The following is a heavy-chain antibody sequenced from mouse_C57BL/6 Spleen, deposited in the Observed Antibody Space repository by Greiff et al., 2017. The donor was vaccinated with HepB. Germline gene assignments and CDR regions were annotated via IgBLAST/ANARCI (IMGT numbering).Heavy chain of an antibody. Sequence: QVQLQQPGAELVKPGASVKLSCKASGYTFTSYWMHWVKQRPGHGLEWIGMIHPNSGSTNYNEKFKSKATLTVDKSSSTAYMQLSSLTSEDSAVYYCARTPYGSSFYFDYWGQGTTLTVSS. J-gene: IGHJ2*01. CDR3: ARTPYGSSFYFDY. CDR1: GYTFTSYW. D-gene: IGHD1-1*01. V-gene: IGHV1-64*01. CDR2: IHPNSGST.